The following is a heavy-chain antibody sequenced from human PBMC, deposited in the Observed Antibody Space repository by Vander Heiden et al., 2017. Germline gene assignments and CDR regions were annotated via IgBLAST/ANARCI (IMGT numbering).Heavy chain of an antibody. V-gene: IGHV3-30*19. CDR2: VAHDGSLK. CDR1: SRYG. J-gene: IGHJ4*02. D-gene: IGHD6-13*01. CDR3: ASEGSPYTSTWYGY. Sequence: SRYGMQWVRQAPGKGLEWVAVVAHDGSLKFYADSVKGRFTISRDNSKNTLDLQMNSLRDEDTAVYYCASEGSPYTSTWYGYWGQGTRVIGS.